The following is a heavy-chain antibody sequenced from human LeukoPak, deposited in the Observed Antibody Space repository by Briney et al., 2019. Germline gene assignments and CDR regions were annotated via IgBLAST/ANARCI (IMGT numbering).Heavy chain of an antibody. V-gene: IGHV4-39*01. Sequence: SETLSLTCTVSGGSISSSSYYWGWIRQPPGKGLEWIGSIYYSGSTYYNPSLKSRVTISVDTSKNQFSLKLSSVTAADTAVYYCAIGGLLEWFINWFDPWGQGTLVTVSS. CDR1: GGSISSSSYY. D-gene: IGHD3-3*01. CDR2: IYYSGST. J-gene: IGHJ5*02. CDR3: AIGGLLEWFINWFDP.